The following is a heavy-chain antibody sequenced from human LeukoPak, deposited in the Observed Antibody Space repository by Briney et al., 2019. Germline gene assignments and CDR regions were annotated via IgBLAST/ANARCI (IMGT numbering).Heavy chain of an antibody. CDR3: AKSVESAVTTNPYFDY. D-gene: IGHD4-17*01. J-gene: IGHJ4*02. V-gene: IGHV3-23*01. CDR1: GFTFSDYA. CDR2: ISGSGVST. Sequence: PGGSLRLSCAASGFTFSDYARSWVRQALGKGLKWVSVISGSGVSTYNADSVKGRFTISRDNSKNTLYLQMNSLRAEDTAVYYCAKSVESAVTTNPYFDYWGQGILVTVSS.